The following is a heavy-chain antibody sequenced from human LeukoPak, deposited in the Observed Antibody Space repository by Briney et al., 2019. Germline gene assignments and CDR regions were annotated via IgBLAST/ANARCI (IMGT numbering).Heavy chain of an antibody. Sequence: PGGSLRLSCAASGFTFSSYVVHWVRQAPGKGLEWAAFIWYDGSSQYADSVKGRFTISRDNSKSTLYLQMNSLRAEDTAVYYCAKDVVGATDYWGQGTLVTVSS. CDR1: GFTFSSYV. V-gene: IGHV3-30*02. CDR3: AKDVVGATDY. J-gene: IGHJ4*02. CDR2: IWYDGSSQ. D-gene: IGHD1-26*01.